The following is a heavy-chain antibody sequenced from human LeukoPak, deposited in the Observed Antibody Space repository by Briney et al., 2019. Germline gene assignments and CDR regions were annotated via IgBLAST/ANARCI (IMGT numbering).Heavy chain of an antibody. Sequence: SETLSLTCTVSGYSLSSGYYWGWIRQPPGKGLEWIGSIYYSGSTYYNPSLKRRVTISVDTSKTQFSLKLSSVTAADTAVYYCARGYYYGSGSYDRGFDPWGQGTLVTVSS. D-gene: IGHD3-10*01. CDR3: ARGYYYGSGSYDRGFDP. J-gene: IGHJ5*02. CDR1: GYSLSSGYY. CDR2: IYYSGST. V-gene: IGHV4-38-2*02.